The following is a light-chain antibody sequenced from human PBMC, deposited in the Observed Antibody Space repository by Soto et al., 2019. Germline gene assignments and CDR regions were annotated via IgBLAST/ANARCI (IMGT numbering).Light chain of an antibody. V-gene: IGLV2-14*01. CDR1: SSDVGGYNY. CDR3: SSYKSSSTLNYV. Sequence: QSVLTQPASVSGSPGQSITISCTGTSSDVGGYNYVSWYQQHPGKAPKLMIYDVSNRPSGVSNRFSGSKSGNTASLTISGLQAEDEADDYCSSYKSSSTLNYVFGTGTKLTVL. J-gene: IGLJ1*01. CDR2: DVS.